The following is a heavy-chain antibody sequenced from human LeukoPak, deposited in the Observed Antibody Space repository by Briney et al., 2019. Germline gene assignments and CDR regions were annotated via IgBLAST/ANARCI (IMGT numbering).Heavy chain of an antibody. V-gene: IGHV4-39*07. CDR3: ARTARSGRVRLFDY. J-gene: IGHJ4*02. Sequence: SETLSLTCTVSGGSISSSSYYWGWIRQPPGKGLEWIGSIYYSGSTNYNPSLKSRVTISVDTSKNQFSLKLSSVTAADTAVYYCARTARSGRVRLFDYWGQGTLVTVSS. CDR1: GGSISSSSYY. CDR2: IYYSGST. D-gene: IGHD3-10*01.